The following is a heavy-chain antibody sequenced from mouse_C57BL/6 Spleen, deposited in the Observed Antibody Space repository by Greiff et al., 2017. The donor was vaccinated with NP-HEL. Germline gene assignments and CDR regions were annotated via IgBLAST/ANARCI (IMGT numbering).Heavy chain of an antibody. V-gene: IGHV5-6*01. J-gene: IGHJ4*01. CDR1: GFTFSSYG. Sequence: EVQLVESGGDLVKPGGSLKLSCAASGFTFSSYGMSWVRQTPDKRLEWVATISSGGSYTYYPDSGKGRFTISRDNAKNTLYLQMSSLKSEDTAMYYCARRHYDYDRGDYYAMDYWGQGTSVTVSS. CDR2: ISSGGSYT. CDR3: ARRHYDYDRGDYYAMDY. D-gene: IGHD2-4*01.